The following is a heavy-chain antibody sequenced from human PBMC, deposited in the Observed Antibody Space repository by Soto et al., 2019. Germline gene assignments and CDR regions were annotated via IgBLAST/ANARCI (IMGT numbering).Heavy chain of an antibody. CDR1: GGSVSSGSYY. Sequence: QVQLQESGPGLVKPSETLSLTCTVSGGSVSSGSYYWSWIRQPPGKGLEWIGYIYYTGSTKYNPAPKRRATISVDTTRKQLSRELSCVSAADTAVYYCAGAGCIGTSCDAFQSWFDPWGQGTVVSVDS. CDR3: AGAGCIGTSCDAFQSWFDP. J-gene: IGHJ5*02. CDR2: IYYTGST. V-gene: IGHV4-61*01. D-gene: IGHD2-2*01.